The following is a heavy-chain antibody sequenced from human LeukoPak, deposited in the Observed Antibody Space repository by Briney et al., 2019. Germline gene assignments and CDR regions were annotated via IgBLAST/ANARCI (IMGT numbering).Heavy chain of an antibody. D-gene: IGHD6-13*01. CDR1: GFTFSSYA. Sequence: PGGSLRLSCAASGFTFSSYAMHWVRQAPGKGLKWVAVIADDGSNKYYADSVKGRFTISRDNSNNTLYLQMNSLRAEDTAVYYCAREPSSSWYGGFDYWGQGTLVTVSS. CDR2: IADDGSNK. J-gene: IGHJ4*02. V-gene: IGHV3-30*04. CDR3: AREPSSSWYGGFDY.